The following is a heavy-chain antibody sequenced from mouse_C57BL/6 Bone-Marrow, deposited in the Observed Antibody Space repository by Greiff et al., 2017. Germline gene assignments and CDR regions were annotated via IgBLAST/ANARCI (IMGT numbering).Heavy chain of an antibody. V-gene: IGHV3-8*01. CDR3: ARYLRDWYFDV. CDR1: GYSITSDY. J-gene: IGHJ1*03. Sequence: EVQLQESGPGLAKPSQTLSLTCSVTGYSITSDYWTWIRKFPGNKLEYMGYISYSGSTYYNPSLKSRISITRDTSKNQYYLQLNSVTTEDTATYYCARYLRDWYFDVWGTGTTVTVSS. CDR2: ISYSGST. D-gene: IGHD1-1*01.